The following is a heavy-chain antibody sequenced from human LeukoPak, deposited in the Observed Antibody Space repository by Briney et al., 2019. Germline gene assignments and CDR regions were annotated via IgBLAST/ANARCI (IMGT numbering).Heavy chain of an antibody. CDR1: GGSVSSGTYY. CDR2: VNLQGST. J-gene: IGHJ4*02. Sequence: SETLSLTCTVSGGSVSSGTYYWTWIRQPPGKGLEWIGEVNLQGSTNYNPSLMGRVAISVDTSENHISLQLTSVTAADTAVYYCAREGGPYRPLDYSGQGTLVTASS. CDR3: AREGGPYRPLDY. V-gene: IGHV4-61*03.